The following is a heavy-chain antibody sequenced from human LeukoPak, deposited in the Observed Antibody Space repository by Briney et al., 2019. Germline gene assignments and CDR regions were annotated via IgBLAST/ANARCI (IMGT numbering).Heavy chain of an antibody. CDR2: INPNSGGT. CDR3: ARDTSSSWYPLRFGMDV. J-gene: IGHJ6*02. Sequence: ASVTVSCKASGYTFTGYYMHWVRQAPGQGLEWMGWINPNSGGTNYAQKFQGWVTMTRDTSISTAYMELSRLRSDDTAVYYCARDTSSSWYPLRFGMDVWGQGTTVTVSS. V-gene: IGHV1-2*04. D-gene: IGHD6-13*01. CDR1: GYTFTGYY.